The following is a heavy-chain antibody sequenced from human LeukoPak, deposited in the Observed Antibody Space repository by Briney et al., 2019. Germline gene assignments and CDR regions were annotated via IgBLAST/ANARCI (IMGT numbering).Heavy chain of an antibody. V-gene: IGHV3-73*01. CDR1: GFTFSGSA. D-gene: IGHD1-20*01. Sequence: PGGSLRLSCAASGFTFSGSAIHWVRQASGKGLEWVGRIRSKANSCATAYAASVKGRFTISRDDSKNTAYLQMNNLKTEDTAVYYCTRRVTGTLDYWGQGTLVTVSS. CDR3: TRRVTGTLDY. J-gene: IGHJ4*02. CDR2: IRSKANSCAT.